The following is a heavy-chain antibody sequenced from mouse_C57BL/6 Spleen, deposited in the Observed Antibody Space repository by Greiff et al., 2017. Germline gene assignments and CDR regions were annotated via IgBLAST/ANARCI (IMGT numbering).Heavy chain of an antibody. D-gene: IGHD2-4*01. CDR2: IDPSDSET. J-gene: IGHJ3*01. V-gene: IGHV1-52*01. CDR3: ARGGYDYEEGAWFAY. Sequence: VQLQQPGAELVRPGSSVKLSCKASGYTFTSYWMHWVKQRPIQGLEWIGNIDPSDSETHYNQKFKDKATLTVDKSSSTAYMQLSSLTSEDSAVYYCARGGYDYEEGAWFAYWGQGTLVTVSA. CDR1: GYTFTSYW.